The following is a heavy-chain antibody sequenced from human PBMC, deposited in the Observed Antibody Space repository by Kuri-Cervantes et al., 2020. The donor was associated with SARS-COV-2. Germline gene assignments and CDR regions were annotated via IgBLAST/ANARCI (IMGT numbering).Heavy chain of an antibody. Sequence: GGSLRLSCAASGFTFSSYWMSWARQAPGKGLEWVSSISSSSTYIYYPDSVKGRFTNSRDNAKNSLYLQMNSLRAEDMALYYCAKGGSGAHYFDYWGQGTLVTVSS. J-gene: IGHJ4*02. V-gene: IGHV3-21*04. D-gene: IGHD3-10*01. CDR2: ISSSSTYI. CDR3: AKGGSGAHYFDY. CDR1: GFTFSSYW.